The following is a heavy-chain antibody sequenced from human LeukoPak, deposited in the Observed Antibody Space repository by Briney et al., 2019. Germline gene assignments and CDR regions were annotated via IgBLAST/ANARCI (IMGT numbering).Heavy chain of an antibody. CDR3: ARGISLEAVAGPFDY. J-gene: IGHJ4*02. D-gene: IGHD6-19*01. CDR1: GGSISSSNW. Sequence: SGTLSLTCAVSGGSISSSNWWSWVRQPPGKGLEWIGEIYHSGSTNYNPSLKSRVTISVDKSKNQFSLKLSSVTAADTAAYYCARGISLEAVAGPFDYWGQGTLVTVSS. CDR2: IYHSGST. V-gene: IGHV4-4*02.